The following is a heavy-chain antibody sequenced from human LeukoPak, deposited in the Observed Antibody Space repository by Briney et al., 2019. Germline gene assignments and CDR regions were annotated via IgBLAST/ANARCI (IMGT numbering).Heavy chain of an antibody. D-gene: IGHD6-13*01. Sequence: KASETLSLTCTVSGGSISSGGYYWSWIRQHPGKGLEWIGYIYYSGATNYNPALKSRVTISIDTSKNQFSLKLSSMTAADTAVYYCARADGSSWYVFDYWGQGTLVSVSS. CDR1: GGSISSGGYY. J-gene: IGHJ4*02. CDR2: IYYSGAT. V-gene: IGHV4-31*03. CDR3: ARADGSSWYVFDY.